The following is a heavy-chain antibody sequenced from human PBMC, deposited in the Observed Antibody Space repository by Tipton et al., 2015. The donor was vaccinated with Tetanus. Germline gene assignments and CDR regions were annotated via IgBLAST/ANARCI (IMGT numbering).Heavy chain of an antibody. D-gene: IGHD5-18*01. CDR1: GGPVSSSNW. CDR3: ARMGFTYGQVVY. V-gene: IGHV4-30-4*01. Sequence: TLSLTCDVSGGPVSSSNWWSWIRQSPGKGLEWIGHVYYSGRTYYNPPLKSRVTISADMSKNQFSLKLTSVTAADTATYYCARMGFTYGQVVYWGQGTLVTVAS. CDR2: VYYSGRT. J-gene: IGHJ4*02.